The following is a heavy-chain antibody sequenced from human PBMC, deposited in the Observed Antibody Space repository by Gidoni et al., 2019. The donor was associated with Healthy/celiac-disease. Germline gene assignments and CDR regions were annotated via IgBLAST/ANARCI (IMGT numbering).Heavy chain of an antibody. Sequence: EVQLVESGGGLVKPGGSLRLSCAASGFTFSNACMSWVRQAPGKGLEWVGRIKSKTDGGTTDYAAPVKGRFTISRDDSKNTLYLQMNSLKTEDTAVYYCTTDFRHYYDSSGYAVNFDLWGRGTLVTVSS. D-gene: IGHD3-22*01. CDR2: IKSKTDGGTT. CDR1: GFTFSNAC. J-gene: IGHJ2*01. CDR3: TTDFRHYYDSSGYAVNFDL. V-gene: IGHV3-15*01.